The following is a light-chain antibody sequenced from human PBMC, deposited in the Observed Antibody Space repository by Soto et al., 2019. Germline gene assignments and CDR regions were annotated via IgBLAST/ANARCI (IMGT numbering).Light chain of an antibody. CDR2: DAS. V-gene: IGKV3-20*01. J-gene: IGKJ5*01. Sequence: EIVLTQSPGTLSLSPGERATVSCRASQSVSSYLAWYQQKPGQAPRLLIYDASNRATGIPARFSGSGSGTDFTLTISSLEPEYFAVYYCQQYGSSPITFGQGTRLEIK. CDR3: QQYGSSPIT. CDR1: QSVSSY.